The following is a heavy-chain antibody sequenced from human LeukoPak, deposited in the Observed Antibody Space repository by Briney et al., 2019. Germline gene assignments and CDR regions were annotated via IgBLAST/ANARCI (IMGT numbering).Heavy chain of an antibody. CDR2: INPSSGST. CDR1: GSTFTRYY. J-gene: IGHJ4*02. CDR3: ARGYSSSWFYFDS. Sequence: ASVKVSCKASGSTFTRYYIHWVRQAPGQGLDWMGMINPSSGSTRFAQMFQDRVTMTRDTSTSAVYMELSSLTSEDTAMYYCARGYSSSWFYFDSWGQGTLVTVSS. D-gene: IGHD6-13*01. V-gene: IGHV1-46*01.